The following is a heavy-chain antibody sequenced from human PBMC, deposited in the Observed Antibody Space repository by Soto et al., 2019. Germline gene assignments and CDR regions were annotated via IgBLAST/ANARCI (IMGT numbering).Heavy chain of an antibody. V-gene: IGHV3-11*01. CDR2: ISSSGSTI. CDR3: ARDNVVVVAATRGRYYGMDV. Sequence: PGGSLRLSCAASGFTFSDYYMSWIRQAPGKGLEWVSYISSSGSTIYYADSVKGRFTISRDNAKNSLYLQMNSLRAEDTAVYYCARDNVVVVAATRGRYYGMDVWGQGXTVT. D-gene: IGHD2-15*01. J-gene: IGHJ6*02. CDR1: GFTFSDYY.